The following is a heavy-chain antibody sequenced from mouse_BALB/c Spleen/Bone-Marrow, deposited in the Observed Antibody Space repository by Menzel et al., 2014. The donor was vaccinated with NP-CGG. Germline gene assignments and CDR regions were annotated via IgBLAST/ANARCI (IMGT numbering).Heavy chain of an antibody. V-gene: IGHV5-17*02. CDR1: GFTFSSFG. Sequence: DVQLVESGGGLVQPGGSRKLSCAASGFTFSSFGMHWVRQATEKGLEWVAYISSGSSTIYYADTVKGRFTISRDNPKNTLFLQMTSLRSEDTAMYYCARWGGYFDVWGAGTTVTVSS. CDR2: ISSGSSTI. CDR3: ARWGGYFDV. J-gene: IGHJ1*01.